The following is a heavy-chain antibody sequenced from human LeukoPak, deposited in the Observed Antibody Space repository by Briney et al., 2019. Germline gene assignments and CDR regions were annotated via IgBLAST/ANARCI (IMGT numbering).Heavy chain of an antibody. Sequence: SETLSLTCTVSGGSISSGGYYWSWIRQHPGKGLEWIGYIYYSGSTYYNPSLKSRVTIAVDTSKNQFSLKLSSVTAADTAVYYCARATQYYDILTGSLNWGQGTMVTVSS. CDR2: IYYSGST. CDR3: ARATQYYDILTGSLN. D-gene: IGHD3-9*01. CDR1: GGSISSGGYY. V-gene: IGHV4-31*03. J-gene: IGHJ3*01.